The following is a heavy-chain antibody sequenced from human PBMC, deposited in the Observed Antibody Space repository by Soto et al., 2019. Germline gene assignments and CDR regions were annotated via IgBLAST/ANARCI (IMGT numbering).Heavy chain of an antibody. CDR2: VNEDGSER. CDR1: GFTFTNYY. D-gene: IGHD1-26*01. V-gene: IGHV3-7*01. Sequence: EVQLVESGGGLVQPGGSLRLSCAASGFTFTNYYMSWVRQAQGKGLEWVANVNEDGSERYYVDSVKGRFTVSRDNAKNPRNLQRTGRRAGDTVVYYGAKWGGAGVNSWGKGTLFTFSS. CDR3: AKWGGAGVNS. J-gene: IGHJ4*02.